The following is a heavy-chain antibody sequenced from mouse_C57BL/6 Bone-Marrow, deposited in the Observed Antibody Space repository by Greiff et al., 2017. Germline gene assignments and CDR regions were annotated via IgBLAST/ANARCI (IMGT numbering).Heavy chain of an antibody. CDR1: GFNIKDYY. CDR2: IDPEDGET. J-gene: IGHJ2*01. CDR3: TRSLIYCGTNY. V-gene: IGHV14-2*01. Sequence: VQLQQSGAELVKPGASVKLSCTASGFNIKDYYIHWVKQRTEQGLEWIGRIDPEDGETKYAPKFQDKATITADTPSNTAYLQLSSLTSEDTAVYYYTRSLIYCGTNYWGQGTTLTVSS. D-gene: IGHD1-1*01.